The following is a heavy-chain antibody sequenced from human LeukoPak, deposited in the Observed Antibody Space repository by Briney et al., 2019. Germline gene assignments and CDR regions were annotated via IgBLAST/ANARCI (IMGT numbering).Heavy chain of an antibody. CDR2: ISGSGGST. CDR1: GFTFSSYG. D-gene: IGHD3-10*01. V-gene: IGHV3-23*01. J-gene: IGHJ4*02. CDR3: ARGPYMVRGVPPTLDY. Sequence: GGTLRLSCAASGFTFSSYGMSWVRQAPGKGLEWVPAISGSGGSTYYADSVKGRFTISRDNAKNTLYLQMNSLRAEDTAVYYCARGPYMVRGVPPTLDYWGQGTLVTVPS.